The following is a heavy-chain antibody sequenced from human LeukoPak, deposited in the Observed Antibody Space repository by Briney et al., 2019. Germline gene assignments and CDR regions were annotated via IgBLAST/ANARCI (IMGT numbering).Heavy chain of an antibody. CDR2: IWFDGSKK. J-gene: IGHJ4*02. D-gene: IGHD3-10*01. Sequence: PGGSLRLSCAASGFTFSGYGMHWIRQAPGKGLEWVAVIWFDGSKKNYADSVKGRFTISRDNAKNTLYLQMNSLRAEDTAVYYCARVERYYGSGSLIDYWGQGTLVTVSS. V-gene: IGHV3-33*01. CDR1: GFTFSGYG. CDR3: ARVERYYGSGSLIDY.